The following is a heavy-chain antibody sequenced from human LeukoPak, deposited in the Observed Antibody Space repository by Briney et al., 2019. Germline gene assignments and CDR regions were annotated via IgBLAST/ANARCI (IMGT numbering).Heavy chain of an antibody. V-gene: IGHV4-39*01. CDR3: ARTITMIVVVPEGRFDY. J-gene: IGHJ4*02. CDR1: GGSISSSSYY. Sequence: KPSETLSLTCTVSGGSISSSSYYWGWIRQPPGKGLEWIGSIYYSGSTYYNPSLKSRVTISVDTSKSQFSLKLSSVTAADTAVYYCARTITMIVVVPEGRFDYWGQGTLVTVSS. CDR2: IYYSGST. D-gene: IGHD3-22*01.